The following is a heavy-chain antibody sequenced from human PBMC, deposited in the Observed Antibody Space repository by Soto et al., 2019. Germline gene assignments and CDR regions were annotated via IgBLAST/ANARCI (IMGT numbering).Heavy chain of an antibody. Sequence: ASVKVSCKASGYTFTGYYMHWVRQAPGQGLEWMGWINPNSGGTNYAQKFQGWVTMTRDTSISTAYMELSRLRSDDTAVYYCARSLAGITGTTFDYWGQGTLVTVSS. CDR2: INPNSGGT. J-gene: IGHJ4*02. CDR3: ARSLAGITGTTFDY. D-gene: IGHD1-7*01. V-gene: IGHV1-2*04. CDR1: GYTFTGYY.